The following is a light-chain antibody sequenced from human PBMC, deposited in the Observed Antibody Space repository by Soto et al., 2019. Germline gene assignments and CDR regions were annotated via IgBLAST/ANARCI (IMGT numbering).Light chain of an antibody. CDR3: QQYESSWT. CDR2: GAS. J-gene: IGKJ1*01. Sequence: EIVLTQSPGTLSLSPGEGATLSCRASQSISSTFLAWYQHKPGQAPWVLIYGASRRAAGIPDRFSGSGSGTDFTLTISRLEPEDFAVYYCQQYESSWTFGQGTKVEVK. V-gene: IGKV3-20*01. CDR1: QSISSTF.